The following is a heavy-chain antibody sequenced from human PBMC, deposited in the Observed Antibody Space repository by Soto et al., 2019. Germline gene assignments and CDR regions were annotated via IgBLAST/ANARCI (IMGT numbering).Heavy chain of an antibody. J-gene: IGHJ4*02. CDR3: ASNPPGYSSCWSSFGY. CDR2: IYHGGST. V-gene: IGHV4-30-2*01. CDR1: AGSISNGGYS. D-gene: IGHD6-13*01. Sequence: SQTLSLPYAVSAGSISNGGYSWRCIRQPPAKCFEWIGYIYHGGSTYYNPSLKSRVTISVDRSKNLFSLKLSSVTAADTAVYYCASNPPGYSSCWSSFGYCGQGHRGIVYS.